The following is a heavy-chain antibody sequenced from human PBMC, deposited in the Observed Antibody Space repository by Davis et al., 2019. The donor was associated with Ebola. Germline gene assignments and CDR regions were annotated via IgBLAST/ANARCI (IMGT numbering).Heavy chain of an antibody. V-gene: IGHV4-61*01. CDR2: IYYSGNT. CDR3: ARGGSGSPFDY. D-gene: IGHD3-3*01. Sequence: MPSQTLSPTCTVSAGSATSRHVYWSWTRQPPGKGLEWIAYIYYSGNTIYTPTLKCRVTISLDTSKNQFSLRLNSVTAADTAVYYCARGGSGSPFDYWGQGTLLTVSA. CDR1: AGSATSRHVY. J-gene: IGHJ4*02.